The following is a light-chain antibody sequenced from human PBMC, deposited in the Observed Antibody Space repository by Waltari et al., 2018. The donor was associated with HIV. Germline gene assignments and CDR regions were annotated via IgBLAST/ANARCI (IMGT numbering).Light chain of an antibody. V-gene: IGKV2-28*01. J-gene: IGKJ1*01. Sequence: DIAMIQSPDSLAVSPGEPASISCRSSQSLLHNNGHNYLDWYIQRPGQGPEILIYLASRRASGVPDRIAGSGSGTDFILKISRVEPEDVGVYYCMHSQQTPVFGQGTQVEV. CDR1: QSLLHNNGHNY. CDR3: MHSQQTPV. CDR2: LAS.